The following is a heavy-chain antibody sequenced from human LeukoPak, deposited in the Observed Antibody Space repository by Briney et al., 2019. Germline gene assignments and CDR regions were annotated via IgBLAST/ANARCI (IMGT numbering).Heavy chain of an antibody. D-gene: IGHD1-26*01. CDR1: GFTFSSYA. CDR3: AKDRHYNSGSYY. CDR2: ISGGGGST. Sequence: GGSLRLSCAASGFTFSSYAMSWVRQAPGKGLEWVSAISGGGGSTYYADSVKGRFTISRDNSKNTLYLQMNSLRAEDTAVYYCAKDRHYNSGSYYRGQGTLVTVSS. V-gene: IGHV3-23*01. J-gene: IGHJ4*02.